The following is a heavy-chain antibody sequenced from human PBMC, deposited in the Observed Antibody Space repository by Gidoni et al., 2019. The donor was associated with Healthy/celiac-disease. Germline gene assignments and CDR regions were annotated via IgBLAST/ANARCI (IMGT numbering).Heavy chain of an antibody. Sequence: QVTLRESGPALVKPTQTLTLTCTFSGFSLSTSGMCVSWIRQPPGKALEWLALIDWDDDKYYSTSLKTRLTISKDTSKNQVVLTMTNMDPVDTATYYCARGVAGTGYYYGMDVWGQGTTVTVSS. J-gene: IGHJ6*02. CDR1: GFSLSTSGMC. V-gene: IGHV2-70*01. CDR2: IDWDDDK. D-gene: IGHD6-19*01. CDR3: ARGVAGTGYYYGMDV.